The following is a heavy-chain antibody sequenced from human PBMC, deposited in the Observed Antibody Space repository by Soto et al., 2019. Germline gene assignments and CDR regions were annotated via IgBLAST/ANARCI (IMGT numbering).Heavy chain of an antibody. V-gene: IGHV1-69*01. CDR2: IMPTVDSA. CDR1: GGTLSDYA. CDR3: AGAAVREILTEQSSGMAV. Sequence: QVQLVQSGAEVKNPGSSVKVSCKASGGTLSDYAVSWVRQARGQGLEWMGGIMPTVDSANYAQKFQGRLTITADESTSTAKQELSSLTADDTAIYYWAGAAVREILTEQSSGMAVWGQGTTVTVSS. D-gene: IGHD3-10*01. J-gene: IGHJ6*02.